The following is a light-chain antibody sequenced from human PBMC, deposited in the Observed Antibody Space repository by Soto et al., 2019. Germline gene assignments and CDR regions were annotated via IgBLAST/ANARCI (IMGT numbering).Light chain of an antibody. V-gene: IGLV2-14*03. CDR1: SSDGGGYKF. Sequence: SARTQPGSVGGSRGQSITISCTGTSSDGGGYKFGSWYQQHPGKAPNLMIYDVTNRPSGVSSRFSGSKSGNTASLAISGLQAEDEADYYCSSYTTSNPLVFGGGPKVTV. J-gene: IGLJ6*01. CDR3: SSYTTSNPLV. CDR2: DVT.